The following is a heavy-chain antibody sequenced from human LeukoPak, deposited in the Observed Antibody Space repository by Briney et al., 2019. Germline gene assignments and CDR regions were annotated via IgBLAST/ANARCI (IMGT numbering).Heavy chain of an antibody. CDR3: ARDQHNWNAYY. V-gene: IGHV3-21*01. CDR2: ISSSSSYI. Sequence: GGSLRLSCAASGFTFRSYSMNWVRQAPGKGLEWVSSISSSSSYIYYADSVKGRFTISRDNAKNSLYLQMNSLRAEDTAVYYCARDQHNWNAYYWGQGTLVTVSS. J-gene: IGHJ4*02. D-gene: IGHD1-20*01. CDR1: GFTFRSYS.